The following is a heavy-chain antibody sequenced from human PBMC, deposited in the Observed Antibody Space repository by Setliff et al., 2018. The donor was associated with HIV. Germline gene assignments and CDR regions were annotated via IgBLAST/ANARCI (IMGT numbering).Heavy chain of an antibody. CDR3: AADRVPIWNYVGQDVVVLSPTGSDAFDI. CDR1: GFNFAAYA. Sequence: GGSLRLSCAASGFNFAAYAMSWVRQAPGKGLEWVSGMNWNGDALGYADAVKGRFTISRDDSNNVLYLQMNSLRIEDTAVYYCAADRVPIWNYVGQDVVVLSPTGSDAFDIWGRGTMVTVSS. CDR2: MNWNGDAL. V-gene: IGHV3-20*04. J-gene: IGHJ3*02. D-gene: IGHD1-7*01.